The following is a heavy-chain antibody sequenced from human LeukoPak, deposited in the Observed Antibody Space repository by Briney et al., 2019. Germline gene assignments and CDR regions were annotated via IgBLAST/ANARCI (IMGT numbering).Heavy chain of an antibody. J-gene: IGHJ6*03. V-gene: IGHV3-23*01. D-gene: IGHD2-15*01. CDR2: ISASGSST. CDR1: GFTFSDYA. Sequence: GGSLRLSCAASGFTFSDYAMTWVRQAPGEGLEWVSGISASGSSTYYADSVKGRFTISRDNSKNTLYLQMNSLRAEDTAVYFCANRGVGYYYMDVWGKGTTVTVPS. CDR3: ANRGVGYYYMDV.